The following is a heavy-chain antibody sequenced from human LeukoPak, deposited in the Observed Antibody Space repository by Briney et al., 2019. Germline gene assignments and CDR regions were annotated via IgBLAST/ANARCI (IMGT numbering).Heavy chain of an antibody. D-gene: IGHD4-11*01. CDR1: GFTFSSYE. V-gene: IGHV3-48*03. CDR3: ARDHYRAVTASDY. J-gene: IGHJ4*02. Sequence: PGGSLRLSCAASGFTFSSYEMNWVRQAPGKGLEWVSYISSSGSTIYYADSVKGRFTISRDNAKNSLYLQMNSLRAEDTALYYCARDHYRAVTASDYWGQGTLVTVSS. CDR2: ISSSGSTI.